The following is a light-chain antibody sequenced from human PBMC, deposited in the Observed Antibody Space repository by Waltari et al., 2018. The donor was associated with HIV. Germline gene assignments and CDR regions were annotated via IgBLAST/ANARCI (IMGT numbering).Light chain of an antibody. CDR3: AAWDDSLSRV. V-gene: IGLV1-47*01. CDR1: SPNIGSNY. CDR2: RNK. J-gene: IGLJ3*02. Sequence: QSVLTQPPSASGTPGQRVTISCSGSSPNIGSNYVYWYQQLPGTAPKLPIYRNKQRPSGVPDRLSGSKSGTSASLAISGLRSEDEADYYCAAWDDSLSRVFGGGTKLTVL.